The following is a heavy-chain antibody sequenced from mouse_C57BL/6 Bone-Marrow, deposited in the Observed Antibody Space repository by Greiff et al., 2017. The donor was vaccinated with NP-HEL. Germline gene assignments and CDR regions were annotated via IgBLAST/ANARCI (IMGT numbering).Heavy chain of an antibody. CDR2: ISYSGST. Sequence: EVMLVESGPGLAKPSQTLSLPCSVTGYSITSDYWNWIRKFPGNKLEYMGYISYSGSTYYNPSLKSRISITRDTSKNQYYLQLNSVTTEDTATYYCARSPLWLRRNYYAMDYWVQGTSVTVSS. D-gene: IGHD2-2*01. J-gene: IGHJ4*01. CDR1: GYSITSDY. CDR3: ARSPLWLRRNYYAMDY. V-gene: IGHV3-8*01.